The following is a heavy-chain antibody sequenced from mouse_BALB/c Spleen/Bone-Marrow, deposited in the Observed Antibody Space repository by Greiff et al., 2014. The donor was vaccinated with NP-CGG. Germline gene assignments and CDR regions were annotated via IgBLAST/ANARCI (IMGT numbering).Heavy chain of an antibody. D-gene: IGHD1-1*01. J-gene: IGHJ4*01. CDR1: GFSLTSYG. V-gene: IGHV2-9*02. Sequence: QVQLKESGPGLVAPSQSLSISCTVSGFSLTSYGVHWVRQPPGQGLEWLGAIWAGGSTNYNSALMSRLTIIKDNSKSQVFLKMNSLQTDDTALYYCAREGRGYYGSSGAAMDYWGQGTKVTVSS. CDR3: AREGRGYYGSSGAAMDY. CDR2: IWAGGST.